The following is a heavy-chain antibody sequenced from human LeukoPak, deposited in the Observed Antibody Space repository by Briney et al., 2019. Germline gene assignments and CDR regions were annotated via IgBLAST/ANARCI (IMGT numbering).Heavy chain of an antibody. V-gene: IGHV3-30*04. Sequence: GGSLRLSCAASGFTFSSYAMHWVRQAPGKGLEWVAVISYDGSNKYYADSVKGRFTISRDNAKNSLYLQMNSLRAEDTAVYYCAKSRGYCSGGSWYSEAFDIWGQGTMVTVSS. CDR2: ISYDGSNK. CDR3: AKSRGYCSGGSWYSEAFDI. D-gene: IGHD2-15*01. J-gene: IGHJ3*02. CDR1: GFTFSSYA.